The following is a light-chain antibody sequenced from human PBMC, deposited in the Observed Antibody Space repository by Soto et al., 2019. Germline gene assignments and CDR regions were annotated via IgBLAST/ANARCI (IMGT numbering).Light chain of an antibody. CDR3: ETWDSNTVV. V-gene: IGLV4-60*02. Sequence: QPVLTQSSSASASLGSSVKLTCTLSSGHSRYNTAWHQQQPGKAPRYLMKLEGSGSYNKGSGVPDRFSGSSSGADRYLTISNLQFEDEADYYCETWDSNTVVFGGGTKLTVL. CDR2: LEGSGSY. J-gene: IGLJ2*01. CDR1: SGHSRYN.